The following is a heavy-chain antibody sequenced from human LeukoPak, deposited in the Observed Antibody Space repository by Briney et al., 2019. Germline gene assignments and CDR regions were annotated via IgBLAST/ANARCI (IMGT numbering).Heavy chain of an antibody. Sequence: ASVKVSCKASGGTFSSYAISWVRQAPGQGLEWMGGIIPIFGTANYAQKFQGRVTITADESTSTAYMELSSLRSEDTAVYYCARKIFGVVSDYYYGMDVWGQGTTVTVSS. D-gene: IGHD3-3*01. V-gene: IGHV1-69*13. J-gene: IGHJ6*02. CDR1: GGTFSSYA. CDR2: IIPIFGTA. CDR3: ARKIFGVVSDYYYGMDV.